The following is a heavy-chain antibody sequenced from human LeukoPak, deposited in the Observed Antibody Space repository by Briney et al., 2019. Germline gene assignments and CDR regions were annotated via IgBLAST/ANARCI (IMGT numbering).Heavy chain of an antibody. V-gene: IGHV3-21*01. CDR3: ARDLLGGLGYCSGGSCYSPGDDAFDI. J-gene: IGHJ3*02. Sequence: GGSLRLSCAASGFTFSSYSMNWVRQAPGKGLEWVPSISSSSSYIYYADSVKGRFTISRDNAKNSLYLQMNSLRAEDTAVYYCARDLLGGLGYCSGGSCYSPGDDAFDIWGQGTMVTVSS. D-gene: IGHD2-15*01. CDR2: ISSSSSYI. CDR1: GFTFSSYS.